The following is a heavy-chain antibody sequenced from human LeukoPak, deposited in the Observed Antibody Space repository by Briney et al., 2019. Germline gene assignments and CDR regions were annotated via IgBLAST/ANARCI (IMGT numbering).Heavy chain of an antibody. V-gene: IGHV3-9*01. CDR3: AKDMIAYGSGTDYFDY. Sequence: GRSLRLSCAASGFTFDDYAMHWVRQAPGKGLEWVSGISWNSGSIGYADSVKGRFTISRDNAKNSLYLQMNSLRAEDTALYYCAKDMIAYGSGTDYFDYWGQGTLVTVSS. J-gene: IGHJ4*02. CDR2: ISWNSGSI. CDR1: GFTFDDYA. D-gene: IGHD3-10*01.